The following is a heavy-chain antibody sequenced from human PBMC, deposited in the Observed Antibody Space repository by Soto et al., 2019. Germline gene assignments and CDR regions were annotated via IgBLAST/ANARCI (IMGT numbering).Heavy chain of an antibody. J-gene: IGHJ4*02. CDR3: ARDKITGRCDY. V-gene: IGHV4-34*01. CDR1: GGSFSGYY. D-gene: IGHD2-8*02. Sequence: QVQLQQWGAGLLKPSETLSLTCAVYGGSFSGYYWTWIRQPPGTGLEWIGEINHSGSTNYNPSLKSXVTISVDTSKNQFSLKLTSVTAADAAVYYCARDKITGRCDYWGQGTLVSVSS. CDR2: INHSGST.